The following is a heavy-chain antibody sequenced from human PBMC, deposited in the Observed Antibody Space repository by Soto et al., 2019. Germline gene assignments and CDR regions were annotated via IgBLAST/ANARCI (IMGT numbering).Heavy chain of an antibody. J-gene: IGHJ5*02. CDR3: ARDLVGIAAAGWGWFDP. Sequence: GGSLRLSCAASGFTFSSYWMSWVRQAPGKGLEWVANIKQDGSEKYYVDSVKGRFTISRDNAKNSLYLQMNSLRAEDTAVYYCARDLVGIAAAGWGWFDPWGQGTLVTVSS. V-gene: IGHV3-7*01. D-gene: IGHD6-13*01. CDR1: GFTFSSYW. CDR2: IKQDGSEK.